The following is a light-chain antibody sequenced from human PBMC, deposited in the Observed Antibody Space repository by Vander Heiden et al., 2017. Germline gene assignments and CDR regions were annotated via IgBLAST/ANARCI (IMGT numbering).Light chain of an antibody. Sequence: EIVMTQSQATLSVSPGEGASLSCWASQSVGSQLAWYQQKPGQAPRLLIYGTSTSAAGVPARFSGSGSGTHFTLTIASLQSEDFAVYYCQQYERWPLTFGGGTKVEIK. J-gene: IGKJ4*01. CDR3: QQYERWPLT. CDR1: QSVGSQ. V-gene: IGKV3-15*01. CDR2: GTS.